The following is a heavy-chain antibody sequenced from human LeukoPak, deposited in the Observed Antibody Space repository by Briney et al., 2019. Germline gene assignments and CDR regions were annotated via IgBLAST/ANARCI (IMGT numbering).Heavy chain of an antibody. D-gene: IGHD1-26*01. J-gene: IGHJ3*02. Sequence: SETLSPTCTVSGGSISNKYWSWIRQPPGKGLEWIGYIYYSGSTNYNPSLKSRVTILVDTSKNQFSLKLSSVTAADTAVYYCARYTGSYPHDAFDIWGQGTMVTVSS. CDR1: GGSISNKY. CDR2: IYYSGST. V-gene: IGHV4-59*01. CDR3: ARYTGSYPHDAFDI.